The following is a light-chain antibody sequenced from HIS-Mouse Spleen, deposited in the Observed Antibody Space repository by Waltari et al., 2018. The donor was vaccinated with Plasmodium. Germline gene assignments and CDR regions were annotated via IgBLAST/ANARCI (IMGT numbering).Light chain of an antibody. CDR2: KDS. J-gene: IGLJ3*02. CDR1: ALPKQY. Sequence: SYELTQPPPVSVSPGQTARITCSGDALPKQYAYWYQQKQGQAPVLVIYKDSERPSGTPERFSGSSSGTTVTLTISGVQAEDEADYYCQSADSSGTYRVFGGGTKLTVL. V-gene: IGLV3-25*03. CDR3: QSADSSGTYRV.